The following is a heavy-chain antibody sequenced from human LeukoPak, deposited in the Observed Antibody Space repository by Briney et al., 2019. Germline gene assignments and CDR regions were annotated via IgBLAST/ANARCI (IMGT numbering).Heavy chain of an antibody. D-gene: IGHD3-9*01. Sequence: SESLSLTCTVSGGSISSGDYYWSWIRQPPGKGLEWIGYIYYSGSTYYNPSLKSRVTISVDTSKNQFSLKLSSVTAADTAAYYCATLLRYFDWSLRYYFDYWGQGTLVTVSS. J-gene: IGHJ4*02. CDR2: IYYSGST. V-gene: IGHV4-30-4*01. CDR3: ATLLRYFDWSLRYYFDY. CDR1: GGSISSGDYY.